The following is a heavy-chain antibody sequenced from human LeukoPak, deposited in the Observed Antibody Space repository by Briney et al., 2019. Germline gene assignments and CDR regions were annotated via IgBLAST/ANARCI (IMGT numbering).Heavy chain of an antibody. D-gene: IGHD1-26*01. V-gene: IGHV7-4-1*02. CDR3: AAKYSGSYHAFDI. CDR2: INTNTGNP. J-gene: IGHJ3*02. Sequence: GASVEVSCKASGYTFTSYAMNWVRQAPGQGLEWMGWINTNTGNPTYAQGFTGRFVFSLDTSVSTAYLQISSLKAEDTAVYYCAAKYSGSYHAFDIWGQGTMVTVSS. CDR1: GYTFTSYA.